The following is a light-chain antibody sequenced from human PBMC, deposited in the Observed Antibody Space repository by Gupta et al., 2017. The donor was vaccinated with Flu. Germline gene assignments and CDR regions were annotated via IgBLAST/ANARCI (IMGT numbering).Light chain of an antibody. J-gene: IGKJ3*01. CDR2: ATS. CDR1: ENIGTY. Sequence: DIQMTQSPSSLSASVGDRVTITCRASENIGTYLNWYQHKPGKAPKPLIYATSTLQSGVPSRFSGSGSGTDFTLTISSLQPEDFATYYCQQRYKRFSFGPGTKVEI. V-gene: IGKV1-39*01. CDR3: QQRYKRFS.